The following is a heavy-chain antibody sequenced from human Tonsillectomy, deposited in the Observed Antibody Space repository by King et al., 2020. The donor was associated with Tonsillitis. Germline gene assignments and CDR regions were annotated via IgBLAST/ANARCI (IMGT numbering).Heavy chain of an antibody. CDR3: AKDDGPTIFGVVNLFDY. CDR1: GFTFSSYA. D-gene: IGHD3-3*01. J-gene: IGHJ4*02. V-gene: IGHV3-23*04. CDR2: ISGSGGST. Sequence: VQLVESGGGLVQPGGSLRLSCAASGFTFSSYAMSWVRQAPGKGLEWVSAISGSGGSTHYADSVKGRFTISRDNSKNTLYLQMNSLRAEDTAVYYCAKDDGPTIFGVVNLFDYWGQGTLVTVSS.